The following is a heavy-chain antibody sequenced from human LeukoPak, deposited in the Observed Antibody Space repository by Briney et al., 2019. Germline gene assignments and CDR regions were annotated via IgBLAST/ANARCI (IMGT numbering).Heavy chain of an antibody. V-gene: IGHV1-69*01. CDR1: GGSFSTYA. J-gene: IGHJ4*02. Sequence: VASVKVSCKASGGSFSTYAISWVRQAPGQGLEWMGGIIPIFGSTNYEQKFQGRVTITADESTATAYMELSGLRSEDTAVYYCARDAPKITMIASFDYWGQGTLVAVSS. CDR2: IIPIFGST. D-gene: IGHD3-22*01. CDR3: ARDAPKITMIASFDY.